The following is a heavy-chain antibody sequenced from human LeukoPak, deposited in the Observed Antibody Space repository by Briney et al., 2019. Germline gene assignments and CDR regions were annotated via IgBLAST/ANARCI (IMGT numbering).Heavy chain of an antibody. CDR2: VYYGGAT. CDR1: GGSISSTTYY. D-gene: IGHD6-25*01. J-gene: IGHJ2*01. V-gene: IGHV4-39*07. Sequence: SETLSLTCTVSGGSISSTTYYWAWIRQSPGEGPEWIGSVYYGGATYYNPSLKSRVTISVDTSKNQFSLKLSSVTAADTAVYYCARDHHGVAAAAWSFDLWGRGTLVTVSS. CDR3: ARDHHGVAAAAWSFDL.